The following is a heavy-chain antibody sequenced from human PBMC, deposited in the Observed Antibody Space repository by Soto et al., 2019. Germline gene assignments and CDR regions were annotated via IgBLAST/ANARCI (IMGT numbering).Heavy chain of an antibody. D-gene: IGHD6-19*01. CDR1: GFTFSNYA. Sequence: EVQLLESGGGLVQPGGSLRLFCEASGFTFSNYAMTWVRQAPGKGLEWVSTITNSGSTYYGDTVRGRFTISRDNSKTSEYLQKNSLRAEDTAIYYCARTDKFNSQSSGWANRFDYWGQGTLVTVSS. J-gene: IGHJ4*02. V-gene: IGHV3-23*01. CDR3: ARTDKFNSQSSGWANRFDY. CDR2: ITNSGST.